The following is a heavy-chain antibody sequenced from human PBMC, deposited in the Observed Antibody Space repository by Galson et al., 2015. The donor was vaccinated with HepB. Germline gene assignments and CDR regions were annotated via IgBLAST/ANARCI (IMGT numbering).Heavy chain of an antibody. Sequence: SLRLSCAASGFTFSNAWMSWVRQAPGKGLEWVGRIKSKTDGGTTDYAAPVKGRFTISRDDSKNTLYLQMNSLKTEDTAVYYCTTGPPHHGTPYYYYYGMDVWGQGTTVTVSS. J-gene: IGHJ6*02. V-gene: IGHV3-15*01. CDR3: TTGPPHHGTPYYYYYGMDV. D-gene: IGHD6-13*01. CDR2: IKSKTDGGTT. CDR1: GFTFSNAW.